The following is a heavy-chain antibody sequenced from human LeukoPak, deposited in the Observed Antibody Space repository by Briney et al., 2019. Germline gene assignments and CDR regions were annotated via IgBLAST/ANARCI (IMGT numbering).Heavy chain of an antibody. V-gene: IGHV3-74*03. J-gene: IGHJ4*02. D-gene: IGHD4-17*01. CDR3: AYSDHFDT. CDR2: GDGDGSHS. CDR1: GFTLGNYW. Sequence: GGSPRLSCAASGFTLGNYWMHWVRQAPGKGLVWVSRGDGDGSHSTYADSVKGRFTISRDNAKNTLYLQMNRLTGEDTAVYYCAYSDHFDTRGQGTLVTVSS.